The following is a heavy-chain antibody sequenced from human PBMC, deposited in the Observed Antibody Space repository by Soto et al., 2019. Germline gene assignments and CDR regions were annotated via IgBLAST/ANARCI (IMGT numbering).Heavy chain of an antibody. CDR1: GYSVSSYW. V-gene: IGHV5-51*01. CDR3: ARHQGTMVDNWFDP. J-gene: IGHJ5*02. Sequence: HGESLKISCKDSGYSVSSYWIGWVRQMPGKGLEWMGIIYPGDSDTRYSPSFQGQVTISADKSISTAYLQWSSLKASDTAMYYCARHQGTMVDNWFDPWGQGTQVTVSS. D-gene: IGHD3-10*01. CDR2: IYPGDSDT.